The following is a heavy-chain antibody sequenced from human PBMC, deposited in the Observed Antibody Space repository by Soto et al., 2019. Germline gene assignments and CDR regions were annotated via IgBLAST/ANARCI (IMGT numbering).Heavy chain of an antibody. CDR1: GDTFTDYY. CDR2: VNPSGGHT. D-gene: IGHD2-21*02. CDR3: ARGGHVVVVTAALDY. J-gene: IGHJ4*02. Sequence: QVQLMQSGAEVKKPGASVKVSCKASGDTFTDYYIHWVRQAPGQGLEWMGTVNPSGGHTTYAQHFLGRVTKTRDTSPSTLYMELTRLISDDTAIYYCARGGHVVVVTAALDYWGQGTLVTVSS. V-gene: IGHV1-46*01.